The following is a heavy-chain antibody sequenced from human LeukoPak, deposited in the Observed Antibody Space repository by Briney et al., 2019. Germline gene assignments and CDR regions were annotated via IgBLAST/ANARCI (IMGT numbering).Heavy chain of an antibody. V-gene: IGHV1-8*01. CDR1: GYTFTSYD. Sequence: ASVKVSCKASGYTFTSYDFNWLRQATGQGPEWMGWMNPNSGATGYAQKFQGRVTMTRSASINTAYMELTNLRSEDTAVYYCARGSDIVATIWFDPWGQGILVTVSS. CDR3: ARGSDIVATIWFDP. CDR2: MNPNSGAT. J-gene: IGHJ5*02. D-gene: IGHD5-12*01.